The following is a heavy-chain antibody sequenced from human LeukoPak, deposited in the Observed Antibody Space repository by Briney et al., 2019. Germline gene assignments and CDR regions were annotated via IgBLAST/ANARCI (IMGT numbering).Heavy chain of an antibody. J-gene: IGHJ5*02. Sequence: PGGSRRLSCTATKFAFRNYWMHWARQAPGKGLVWVARINIEGTIKTCADSIKGRCTISRDDAKNILYLQMSSLETADTAVYYCVRALGDAWGQGTLVTVSS. V-gene: IGHV3-74*01. D-gene: IGHD7-27*01. CDR1: KFAFRNYW. CDR2: INIEGTIK. CDR3: VRALGDA.